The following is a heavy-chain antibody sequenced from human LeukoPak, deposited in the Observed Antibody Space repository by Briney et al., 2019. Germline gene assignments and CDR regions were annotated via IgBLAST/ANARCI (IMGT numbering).Heavy chain of an antibody. Sequence: ASVKVSCKASGYTFIDYFIHWMRQTPGQGLEWLGWINPNSGVTRYAQKFQGRVTLTRDTAAYMELSSPKYDDTAVYYCARAVSGTLGGAFDMWGQGTAVTVSS. CDR1: GYTFIDYF. CDR2: INPNSGVT. V-gene: IGHV1-2*02. D-gene: IGHD1-14*01. CDR3: ARAVSGTLGGAFDM. J-gene: IGHJ3*02.